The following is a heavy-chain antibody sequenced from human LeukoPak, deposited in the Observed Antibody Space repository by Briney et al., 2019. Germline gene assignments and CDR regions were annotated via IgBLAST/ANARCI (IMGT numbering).Heavy chain of an antibody. CDR2: INPNTGGT. CDR1: GYTFTGYY. J-gene: IGHJ4*02. D-gene: IGHD5-18*01. V-gene: IGHV1-2*02. CDR3: ARGSGEGYTYGRYYFDY. Sequence: ASVKVSCKTSGYTFTGYYMHWVRQAPAQGLEWMGWINPNTGGTDYAQKFQGRVTMTRDTSISTAYMELSRLRSDDTAVYYCARGSGEGYTYGRYYFDYWGQGTLVTVSS.